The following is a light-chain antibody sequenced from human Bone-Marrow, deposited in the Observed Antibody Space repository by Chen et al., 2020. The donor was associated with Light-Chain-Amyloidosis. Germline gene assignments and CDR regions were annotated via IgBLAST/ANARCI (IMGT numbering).Light chain of an antibody. Sequence: SYELTQPPSVSVSPGQTARITCSWYDLPTQYAYWYQQKPGQAPVPVIHRDTERPSGISERFSGASAGTTATLTISGVQAEDEADYHCQSADSSGTYEGIFGGGTKLTVL. CDR3: QSADSSGTYEGI. J-gene: IGLJ2*01. CDR2: RDT. V-gene: IGLV3-25*03. CDR1: DLPTQY.